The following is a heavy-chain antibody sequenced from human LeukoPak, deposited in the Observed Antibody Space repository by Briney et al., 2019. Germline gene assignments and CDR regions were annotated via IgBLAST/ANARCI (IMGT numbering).Heavy chain of an antibody. D-gene: IGHD2-8*01. CDR3: ARTRHARYYYWYMDV. CDR1: GFTFDDYG. J-gene: IGHJ6*03. Sequence: GGSLRLSCAASGFTFDDYGMSWVRQAPGKGPEWVSGINWNGGSTGYADSVKGRFTISRDNAKNSLSLQMHSLRAEDTAFYYCARTRHARYYYWYMDVWGKGTTVTVSS. CDR2: INWNGGST. V-gene: IGHV3-20*04.